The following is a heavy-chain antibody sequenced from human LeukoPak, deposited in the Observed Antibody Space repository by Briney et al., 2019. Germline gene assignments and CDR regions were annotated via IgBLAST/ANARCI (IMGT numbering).Heavy chain of an antibody. Sequence: RASVKVSCKASGYTFTSYGISWVRQAPGQGLEWMGWIGAYNGNTNYAQKLQGRVTMTTDTSTSTAYMELRSLRSDDTAVYYCARVGITMIRGDPFDYWGQGTLVTVSS. CDR3: ARVGITMIRGDPFDY. D-gene: IGHD3-10*01. CDR2: IGAYNGNT. V-gene: IGHV1-18*01. J-gene: IGHJ4*02. CDR1: GYTFTSYG.